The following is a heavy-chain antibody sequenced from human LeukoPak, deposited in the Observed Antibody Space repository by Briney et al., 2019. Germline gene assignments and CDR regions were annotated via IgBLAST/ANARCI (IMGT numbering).Heavy chain of an antibody. CDR2: ISSSSSYI. J-gene: IGHJ6*02. D-gene: IGHD4-17*01. CDR1: GFTFSSYS. CDR3: ARESVPNDYGEV. V-gene: IGHV3-21*01. Sequence: GGSLRLSCAASGFTFSSYSMNWVRQAPGKGLEWVSSISSSSSYIYYADSVKGRFTISRDNAKNSLYLQMNSLRAEGTAVYYCARESVPNDYGEVWGQGTTVTVSS.